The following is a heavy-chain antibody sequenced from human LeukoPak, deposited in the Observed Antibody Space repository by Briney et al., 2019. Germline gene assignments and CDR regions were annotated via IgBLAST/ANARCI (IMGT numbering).Heavy chain of an antibody. V-gene: IGHV4-30-2*01. J-gene: IGHJ4*02. D-gene: IGHD3-3*01. Sequence: SETLSLTCAVSGGSISSGGYSWSWIRQPPGKGLEWIGYIYHSGSTYYNPSLKSRVTISVDRSKNQFSLKLSSVTAADTAVYYCARGSGVNTSDYFDYWGQGTLVTVSS. CDR3: ARGSGVNTSDYFDY. CDR1: GGSISSGGYS. CDR2: IYHSGST.